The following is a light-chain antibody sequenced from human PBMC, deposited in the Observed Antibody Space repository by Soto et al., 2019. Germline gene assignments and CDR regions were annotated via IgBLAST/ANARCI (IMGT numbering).Light chain of an antibody. CDR1: QSVSSSY. CDR3: QQYGSSRA. V-gene: IGKV3-20*01. J-gene: IGKJ1*01. CDR2: GAS. Sequence: EIVLTQSPGTLPLSPGEGATLSCRASQSVSSSYLAWYQQKPGQAPRLLIYGASSRATDIPDRFSGSGSGTDFTLSISRLEPEDFAVYYCQQYGSSRAFGQGTKVEIK.